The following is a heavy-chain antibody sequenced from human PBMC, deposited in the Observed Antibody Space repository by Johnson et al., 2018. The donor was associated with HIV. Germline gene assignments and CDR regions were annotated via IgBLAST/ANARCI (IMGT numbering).Heavy chain of an antibody. CDR1: GFTFSSYG. Sequence: QVQLVESGGCVVQPGRSLRLSCAASGFTFSSYGMHWVRQAPGKGLEWVAVMSFDESNKYYADSVKGRFTISRDNSKNTLYLQMNRLRAEDTALYYCAKGYSSSWYLDVFDLWGQGTMVTVSS. J-gene: IGHJ3*01. D-gene: IGHD6-13*01. CDR2: MSFDESNK. V-gene: IGHV3-30*18. CDR3: AKGYSSSWYLDVFDL.